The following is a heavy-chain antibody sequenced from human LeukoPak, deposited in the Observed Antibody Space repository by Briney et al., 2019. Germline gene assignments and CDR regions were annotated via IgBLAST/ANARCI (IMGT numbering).Heavy chain of an antibody. J-gene: IGHJ4*02. CDR2: IIPIFGTA. CDR3: ARDGIWRIVGATIDY. D-gene: IGHD1-26*01. Sequence: SVKVSCKASGGTFSSYAISWVRQAPGQGLEWMGGIIPIFGTANYAQKFQGRVTITADESTSTAYMELSSLRSEDTAVYYCARDGIWRIVGATIDYWGQGTLVTVSS. V-gene: IGHV1-69*01. CDR1: GGTFSSYA.